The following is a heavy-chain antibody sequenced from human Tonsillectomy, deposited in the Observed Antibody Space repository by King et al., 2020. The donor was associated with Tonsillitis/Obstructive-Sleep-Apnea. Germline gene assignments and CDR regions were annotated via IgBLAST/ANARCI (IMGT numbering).Heavy chain of an antibody. J-gene: IGHJ4*02. D-gene: IGHD3-10*01. CDR2: ISGSGGST. CDR1: GFTFSSYA. V-gene: IGHV3-23*04. CDR3: AKDTQFDLYFDY. Sequence: VQLVESGGGLVQPGGSLRLSCAASGFTFSSYAMSWVRQAPGKGLEWVSAISGSGGSTFYADSVKGRFPISRDNSKNTLYLQMNSLRAEDTAVYYCAKDTQFDLYFDYWGQGTLVTVSS.